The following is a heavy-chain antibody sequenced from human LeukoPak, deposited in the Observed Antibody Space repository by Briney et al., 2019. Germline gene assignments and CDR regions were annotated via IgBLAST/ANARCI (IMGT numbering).Heavy chain of an antibody. V-gene: IGHV4-59*01. CDR1: GGSISSYY. J-gene: IGHJ3*02. CDR3: AREQRLAYPRAAFDI. Sequence: PSETLSLTCTVSGGSISSYYWSWIRQPPGKGLEWIGYIYYSGSTNYNPSLKSRVTISVDTSKNQFSLKLSSVTAADTAVYYCAREQRLAYPRAAFDIWGQGTKGNGSS. D-gene: IGHD6-25*01. CDR2: IYYSGST.